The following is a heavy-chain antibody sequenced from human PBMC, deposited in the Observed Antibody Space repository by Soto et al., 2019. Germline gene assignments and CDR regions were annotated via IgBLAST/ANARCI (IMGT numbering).Heavy chain of an antibody. V-gene: IGHV4-34*01. CDR1: GGSFSGYY. CDR2: INHSGST. J-gene: IGHJ4*02. CDR3: ARGIQAY. Sequence: PSETLSLTCAVYGGSFSGYYWSWIRQPPGKGLEWIGEINHSGSTNYNPSLKSRVTISVDTSKNQFSLKLSSVTAADTAVYYCARGIQAYWGQGTLVTVSS.